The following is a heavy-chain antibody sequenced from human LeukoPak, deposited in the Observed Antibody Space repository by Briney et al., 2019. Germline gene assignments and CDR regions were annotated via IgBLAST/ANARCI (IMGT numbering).Heavy chain of an antibody. D-gene: IGHD6-13*01. CDR3: ARGQQLVRRFDY. Sequence: SETLSLTCAVYGGSFSGYYWSWIRQPPGKGLEWIGEINHSGSTNYNPSLKSRVTISVDTSKSQFSLKLSSVTAADTTVYYCARGQQLVRRFDYWGQGTLVTVSS. V-gene: IGHV4-34*01. CDR2: INHSGST. J-gene: IGHJ4*02. CDR1: GGSFSGYY.